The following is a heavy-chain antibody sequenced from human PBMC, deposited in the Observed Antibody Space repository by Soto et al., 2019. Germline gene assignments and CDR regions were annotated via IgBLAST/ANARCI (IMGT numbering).Heavy chain of an antibody. J-gene: IGHJ5*02. CDR2: MNPNSGKG. CDR3: AILATFGTLNWFEP. CDR1: GYTFGNND. V-gene: IGHV1-8*01. Sequence: EASVKVSCKASGYTFGNNDISWVRQGTGQGLEWMGWMNPNSGKGGYAQKFQGRVTMTRDTSTSTAYMELSRLTSDDTAIYYCAILATFGTLNWFEPWGQGTLVTSPQ. D-gene: IGHD2-8*02.